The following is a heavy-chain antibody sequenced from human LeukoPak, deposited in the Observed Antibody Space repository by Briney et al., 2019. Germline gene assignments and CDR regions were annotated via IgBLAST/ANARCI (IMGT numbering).Heavy chain of an antibody. J-gene: IGHJ5*02. V-gene: IGHV4-38-2*02. Sequence: SETLSLTCTVSGYSISSGYYWGWIRQPPGKGLEWIGSIYHRGSTYYNPSLKSRVTISVDTSKNQFSLKLSSVTAADTAVYYCARGEDSSGITMIHDWFDPWGQGTLVTVSS. CDR2: IYHRGST. CDR1: GYSISSGYY. D-gene: IGHD3-22*01. CDR3: ARGEDSSGITMIHDWFDP.